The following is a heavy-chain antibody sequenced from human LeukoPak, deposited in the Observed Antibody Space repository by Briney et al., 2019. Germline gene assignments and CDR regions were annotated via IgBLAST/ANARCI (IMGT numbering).Heavy chain of an antibody. J-gene: IGHJ4*02. Sequence: ASVKVSCKVSGYTFISYAMHWVRQAPGQRLEWMGWINAGKGNTNYAQKLQGRVTMTTDTSTSTAYMELRSLRSDDTAVYYCAREVRGSYYFDYWGQGTLVTVSS. CDR1: GYTFISYA. V-gene: IGHV1-3*01. CDR2: INAGKGNT. CDR3: AREVRGSYYFDY. D-gene: IGHD1-26*01.